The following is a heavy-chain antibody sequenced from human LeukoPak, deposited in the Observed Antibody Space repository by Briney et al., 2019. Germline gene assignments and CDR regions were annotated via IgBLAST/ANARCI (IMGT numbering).Heavy chain of an antibody. CDR2: ISWNSGST. J-gene: IGHJ4*02. CDR1: GFTFDDYA. CDR3: AKETMVRGVIDY. D-gene: IGHD3-10*01. Sequence: GGSLRLSCAASGFTFDDYAMHWVRQAPGKGLEWVSGISWNSGSTYYADSVKGRFTISRDNSKNTLYLQMNSLRAEDTAVYYCAKETMVRGVIDYWGQGTLVTVSS. V-gene: IGHV3-23*01.